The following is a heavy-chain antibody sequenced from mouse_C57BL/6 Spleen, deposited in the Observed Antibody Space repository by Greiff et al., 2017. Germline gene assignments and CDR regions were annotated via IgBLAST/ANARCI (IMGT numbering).Heavy chain of an antibody. J-gene: IGHJ4*01. CDR2: IYPGDGDT. D-gene: IGHD2-5*01. CDR1: GYAFSSYW. V-gene: IGHV1-80*01. Sequence: VQLQQSGAELAKPGASVKISCKASGYAFSSYWMNWVKQRPGKGLEWIGQIYPGDGDTNYNGKFKGKATLTADKSSSTAYMQLRSLTSEDSAVYFCARWESNYCAMDYWGQGTSVTVSS. CDR3: ARWESNYCAMDY.